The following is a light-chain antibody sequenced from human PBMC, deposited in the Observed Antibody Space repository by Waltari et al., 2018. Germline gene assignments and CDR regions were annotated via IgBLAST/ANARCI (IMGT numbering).Light chain of an antibody. V-gene: IGKV1-5*01. CDR3: QQYLVYPLT. CDR1: QTISDW. J-gene: IGKJ4*01. CDR2: DAS. Sequence: DIQMTQSPSTLSASVGDRVTITCRASQTISDWLAWYQHKPGRAPRLLLYDASSLESGVPSRFSGSGFGTDFTLTISSLQPDDFASYYCQQYLVYPLTFGGGT.